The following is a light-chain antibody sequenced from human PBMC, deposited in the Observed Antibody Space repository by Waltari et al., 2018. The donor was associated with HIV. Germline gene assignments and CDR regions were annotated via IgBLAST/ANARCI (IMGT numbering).Light chain of an antibody. CDR3: QQSYSTLPYT. J-gene: IGKJ2*01. V-gene: IGKV1-39*01. CDR1: QSISSY. CDR2: AAS. Sequence: DIQMTQSPSSLSASVGDRVTITCRASQSISSYLNWYQQNPGKAPKLLISAASSLQVGVPSRFSGSGSGTDFTLTISSLQPEDFAIYYCQQSYSTLPYTFGQGTKLEIK.